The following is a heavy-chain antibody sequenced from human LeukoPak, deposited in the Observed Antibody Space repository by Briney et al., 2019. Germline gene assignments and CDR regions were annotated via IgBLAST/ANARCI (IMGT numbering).Heavy chain of an antibody. D-gene: IGHD6-13*01. J-gene: IGHJ5*02. CDR2: MNPNSGNT. Sequence: ASVKVSCKASGYTFTSYGINWVRQATGQGLEWMGWMNPNSGNTGYAQKFQGRVTMTRNTSISTAYMELSSLRSEDTAVYYCARRIAAAGIASFDPWGQGTLVTVSS. V-gene: IGHV1-8*02. CDR3: ARRIAAAGIASFDP. CDR1: GYTFTSYG.